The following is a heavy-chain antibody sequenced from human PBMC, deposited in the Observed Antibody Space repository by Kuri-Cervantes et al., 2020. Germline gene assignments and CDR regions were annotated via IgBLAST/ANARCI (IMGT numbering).Heavy chain of an antibody. D-gene: IGHD3-10*01. V-gene: IGHV1-3*01. CDR3: ASARMVRGVIRGELFDY. CDR2: INAGNGNT. CDR1: GYTFTSYA. Sequence: ASVKVSCKTSGYTFTSYAMNWVRQAPGQGLEWMGWINAGNGNTKYSQKFQGRVTITRDTSASTAYMELSSLRSEDTAVYYCASARMVRGVIRGELFDYWGQGTLVTVSS. J-gene: IGHJ4*02.